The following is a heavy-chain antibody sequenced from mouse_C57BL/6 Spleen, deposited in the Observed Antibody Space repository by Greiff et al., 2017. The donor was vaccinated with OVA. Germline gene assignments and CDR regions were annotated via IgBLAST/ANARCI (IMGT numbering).Heavy chain of an antibody. D-gene: IGHD2-4*01. CDR3: ARLPYDYDKGYYAMDY. J-gene: IGHJ4*01. Sequence: QVQLQQSGAELVKPGASVKISCKASGYAFSSYWMNWVKQRPGQGLEWIGQIYPGDGDTNYNGKFKGKATLTADKSSSTAYMQLSSLTSEDSAVYFCARLPYDYDKGYYAMDYWGQGTSVTVSS. V-gene: IGHV1-80*01. CDR2: IYPGDGDT. CDR1: GYAFSSYW.